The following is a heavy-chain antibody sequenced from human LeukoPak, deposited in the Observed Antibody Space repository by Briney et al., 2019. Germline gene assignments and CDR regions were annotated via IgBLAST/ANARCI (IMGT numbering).Heavy chain of an antibody. D-gene: IGHD3-9*01. CDR1: GGSFSGYY. J-gene: IGHJ5*02. Sequence: SETLSLTCAVYGGSFSGYYWSWIRQPPGKGLEWIGEINHSGSTNYNPSLKSRVTISVDTSKNQFSLKLSSVTAADTAVYYCARHATLLRYFDWLRGLNWFDPWGQGTLVTVSS. CDR3: ARHATLLRYFDWLRGLNWFDP. CDR2: INHSGST. V-gene: IGHV4-34*01.